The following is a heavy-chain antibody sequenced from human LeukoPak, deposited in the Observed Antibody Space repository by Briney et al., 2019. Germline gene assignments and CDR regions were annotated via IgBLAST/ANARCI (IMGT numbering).Heavy chain of an antibody. Sequence: SVTVSCTASGGTFSSYAISWVRQAPGQGLEWMGGIIPIFGTANYAQKFQGRVTITADESTSTAYMELRSLRSDDTAVYYCARRKMGQLLYYLGQGTLVTVSS. V-gene: IGHV1-69*13. CDR2: IIPIFGTA. CDR3: ARRKMGQLLYY. J-gene: IGHJ4*02. CDR1: GGTFSSYA. D-gene: IGHD2-2*01.